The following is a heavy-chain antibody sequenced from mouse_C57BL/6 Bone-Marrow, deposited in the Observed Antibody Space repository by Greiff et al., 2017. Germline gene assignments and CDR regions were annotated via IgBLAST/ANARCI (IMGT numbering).Heavy chain of an antibody. CDR2: ILPGSGST. CDR3: VAGFAY. Sequence: QVQLQQSGAELMKPGASVKLSCKATGYTFTGYWIEWVKQRPGHGLEWIGEILPGSGSTNYNEKFKSKATLTVDTSSSTAYMQLSSLTSEDSAVYYCVAGFAYWGQGTLVTVSA. V-gene: IGHV1-9*01. J-gene: IGHJ3*01. CDR1: GYTFTGYW.